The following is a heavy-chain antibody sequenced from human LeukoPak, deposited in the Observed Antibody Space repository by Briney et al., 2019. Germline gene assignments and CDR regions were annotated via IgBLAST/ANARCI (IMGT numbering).Heavy chain of an antibody. V-gene: IGHV1-69*06. CDR2: IIPIFGTA. CDR1: GGTFSSYA. D-gene: IGHD2-8*01. J-gene: IGHJ3*02. Sequence: ASVKVSCKASGGTFSSYAISWMRQAPGQGLEWMGGIIPIFGTANYAQKFQGRVTITADKSTSTAYMELSSLRSEDTAVYYCARVAYVRFVLMVYADAFDIWGQGTMVTVSS. CDR3: ARVAYVRFVLMVYADAFDI.